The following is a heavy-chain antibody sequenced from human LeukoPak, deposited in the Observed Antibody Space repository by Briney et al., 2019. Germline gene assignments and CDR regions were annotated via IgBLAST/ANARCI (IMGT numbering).Heavy chain of an antibody. CDR2: ISSSGSTI. D-gene: IGHD3-22*01. V-gene: IGHV3-48*03. Sequence: GGSLRLSGAAPGFTFSNYEMNWVRQAPGKGLEWVSYISSSGSTIYYADSVKGRFTISRDNPTNSLYLQMNSLRAEDTALYYCARRPYYYDSLDYWGQGTLVTVSS. J-gene: IGHJ4*02. CDR3: ARRPYYYDSLDY. CDR1: GFTFSNYE.